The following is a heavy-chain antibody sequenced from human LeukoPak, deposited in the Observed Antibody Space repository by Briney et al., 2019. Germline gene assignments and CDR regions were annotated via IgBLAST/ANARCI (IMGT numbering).Heavy chain of an antibody. CDR3: ARSVAGSFDY. D-gene: IGHD6-19*01. V-gene: IGHV3-48*01. CDR1: GFTFSPYS. CDR2: TNSVSTI. Sequence: GGSLRLSCAASGFTFSPYSMNCVRQAPGKGLEWVAYTNSVSTIHYADSVKGRFTISRDNAKNSVYLQMKSLRPADTAVFNWARSVAGSFDYWGQGTMVTVSS. J-gene: IGHJ4*02.